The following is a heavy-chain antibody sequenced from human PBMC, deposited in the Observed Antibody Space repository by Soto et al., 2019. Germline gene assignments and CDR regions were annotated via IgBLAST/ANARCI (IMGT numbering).Heavy chain of an antibody. D-gene: IGHD3-22*01. Sequence: HGESLKISCKGSGYSFTSYWIGWVRQMPGKGLEWMGIIYPGDSDTRYSPSFQGQVTISADKSISTAYLQWSSLKASDTAMYYCARPGDYYDSSGPRVYGAFDIWGQGTMVTVSS. CDR1: GYSFTSYW. CDR2: IYPGDSDT. V-gene: IGHV5-51*01. J-gene: IGHJ3*02. CDR3: ARPGDYYDSSGPRVYGAFDI.